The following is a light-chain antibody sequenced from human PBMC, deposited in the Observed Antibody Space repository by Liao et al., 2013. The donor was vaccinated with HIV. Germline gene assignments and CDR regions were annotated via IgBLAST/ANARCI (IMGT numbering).Light chain of an antibody. Sequence: SYDLTQPPSVSVSPGQTATITCSGDKLGDKYACWYQQKPGQSPVLVIYYDTDRPSGIPERFSASNSGNTATLTISGVEAGDEADYYCQVWDSSSDHPVVFGGGTKLTVL. CDR1: KLGDKY. CDR3: QVWDSSSDHPVV. V-gene: IGLV3-1*01. CDR2: YDT. J-gene: IGLJ2*01.